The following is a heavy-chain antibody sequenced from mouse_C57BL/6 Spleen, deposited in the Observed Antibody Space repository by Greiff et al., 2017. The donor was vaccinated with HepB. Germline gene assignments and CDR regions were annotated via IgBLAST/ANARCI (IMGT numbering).Heavy chain of an antibody. CDR3: ARGGSYGSSAMDY. D-gene: IGHD1-1*01. CDR1: GYSIPSGYY. CDR2: ISYDGSN. Sequence: EVKLMESGPGLVKPSQSLSLTCSVTGYSIPSGYYWNWIRQFPGNNLEWMGYISYDGSNNYNPSLNNRISITRDTSKNQFFLKLNSVTTEDTATYYCARGGSYGSSAMDYWGQGTSVTVSS. J-gene: IGHJ4*01. V-gene: IGHV3-6*01.